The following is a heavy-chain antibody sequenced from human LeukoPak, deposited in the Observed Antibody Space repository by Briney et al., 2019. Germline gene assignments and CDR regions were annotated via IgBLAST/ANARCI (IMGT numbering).Heavy chain of an antibody. CDR2: IYYSGST. D-gene: IGHD4-17*01. J-gene: IGHJ4*02. V-gene: IGHV4-59*01. CDR1: GGSISSYY. CDR3: ARGTYGDYEGY. Sequence: PSETLSLTCTVSGGSISSYYWSWIRQPPGKGLEWIGYIYYSGSTNYNPSLKSRVTISVDTSKNQSSLKLSSVTSADTAVYYCARGTYGDYEGYWGQGTLVTVSS.